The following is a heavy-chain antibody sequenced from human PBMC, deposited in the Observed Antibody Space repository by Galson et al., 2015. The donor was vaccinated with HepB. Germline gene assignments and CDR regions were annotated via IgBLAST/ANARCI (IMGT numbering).Heavy chain of an antibody. V-gene: IGHV3-23*01. CDR1: GFTFSNYA. D-gene: IGHD2-8*02. CDR2: INHRGGET. CDR3: TTDVYYSTYWSWLDP. Sequence: SLRLSCAASGFTFSNYAMSWVRQAPGKGLEWVSSINHRGGETYYADSVYGRFNIFRDNSKNRLYLQMNSLKTEDTAVYYCTTDVYYSTYWSWLDPWGQGTLVTVSS. J-gene: IGHJ5*02.